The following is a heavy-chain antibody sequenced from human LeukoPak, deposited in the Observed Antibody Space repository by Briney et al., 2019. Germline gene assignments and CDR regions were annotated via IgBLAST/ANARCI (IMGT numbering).Heavy chain of an antibody. CDR1: GFIFSNYA. J-gene: IGHJ4*02. V-gene: IGHV3-30-3*01. Sequence: GRSLSFSCAASGFIFSNYAMHWVRQAPGKGLEWVAVISYDGSNKYYADSVKGRFTISRDNSKNTLYLQMNSLRAEDTAVYYCAREGDAGAYSDYWGQGTLVTVSS. CDR3: AREGDAGAYSDY. D-gene: IGHD1-14*01. CDR2: ISYDGSNK.